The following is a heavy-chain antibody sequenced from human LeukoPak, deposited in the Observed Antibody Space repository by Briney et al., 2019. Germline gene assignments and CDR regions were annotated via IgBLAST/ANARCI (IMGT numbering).Heavy chain of an antibody. V-gene: IGHV3-30*01. J-gene: IGHJ5*02. D-gene: IGHD3-10*01. CDR1: GFTFSSYA. Sequence: GRSLRLSCAASGFTFSSYAMHWVRQAPGKGLEWVAALSYEGSNEYYAVSVKGRFTISRDNSKNTLYLQMNSLTAEDMAVYYCARGRQYFYGSGILGWIDPWGQGTLVTVSS. CDR3: ARGRQYFYGSGILGWIDP. CDR2: LSYEGSNE.